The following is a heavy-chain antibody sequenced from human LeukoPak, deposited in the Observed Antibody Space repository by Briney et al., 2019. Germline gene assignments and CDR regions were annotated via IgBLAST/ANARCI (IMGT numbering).Heavy chain of an antibody. D-gene: IGHD1-26*01. CDR3: ATADWESFCFVS. Sequence: PSETLSLTCTVSGGSVSRGGYYWNWIRQHPGKGLEWIGFTSYSEGTYYNPSLMSRITISVDRSQNQFSLKMRDVTAADRAVYFCATADWESFCFVSWGEGVLVAVSS. V-gene: IGHV4-31*03. CDR2: TSYSEGT. CDR1: GGSVSRGGYY. J-gene: IGHJ4*02.